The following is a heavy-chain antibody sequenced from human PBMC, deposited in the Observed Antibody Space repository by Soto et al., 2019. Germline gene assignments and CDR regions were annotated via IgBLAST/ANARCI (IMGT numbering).Heavy chain of an antibody. J-gene: IGHJ6*02. CDR3: ARENSSSRGMDV. V-gene: IGHV4-30-2*01. CDR2: IYHSGST. CDR1: GGSISSGGYS. Sequence: SETGSLTCAVSGGSISSGGYSWGWIRQPPGKGLEWIGYIYHSGSTYYNPSLKSRVTISVDRSKNQFSLKLSSVTAADTAVYYCARENSSSRGMDVWGQGTTVTVSS. D-gene: IGHD6-6*01.